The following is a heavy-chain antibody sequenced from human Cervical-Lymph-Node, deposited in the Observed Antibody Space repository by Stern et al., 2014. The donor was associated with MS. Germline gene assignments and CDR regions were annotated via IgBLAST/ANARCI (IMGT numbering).Heavy chain of an antibody. CDR1: GFTFTTSA. CDR2: IVVGSGNT. Sequence: VQLVQSGPEVKKPGTSVKVSCKASGFTFTTSAVQWVRQARGQLLEWIGWIVVGSGNTNYAHKFQERVTIARDISTSTAYMELSSLRSEDTAVYYCAASGWPYQDYHGMDVWGQGTTVTVSS. D-gene: IGHD6-19*01. J-gene: IGHJ6*02. V-gene: IGHV1-58*01. CDR3: AASGWPYQDYHGMDV.